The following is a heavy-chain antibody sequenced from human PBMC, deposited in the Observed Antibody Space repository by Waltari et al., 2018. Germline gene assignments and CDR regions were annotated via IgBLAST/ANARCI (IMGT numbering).Heavy chain of an antibody. CDR1: GGSISSGSYY. D-gene: IGHD2-2*01. CDR3: AREAVVVPAAPNYYYYYMDV. J-gene: IGHJ6*03. V-gene: IGHV4-61*02. CDR2: IYTSGST. Sequence: QVQLQESGPGLVKPSQTLSLTCTVSGGSISSGSYYWSWIRQPAGKGLEWIGRIYTSGSTNYNPSLKSRVPISVDTSKNQFSLKLSSVTAADTAVYYWAREAVVVPAAPNYYYYYMDVWGKGTTVTVSS.